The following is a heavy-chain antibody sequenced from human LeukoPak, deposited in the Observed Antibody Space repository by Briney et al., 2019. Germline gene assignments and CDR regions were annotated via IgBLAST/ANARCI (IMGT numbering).Heavy chain of an antibody. V-gene: IGHV3-74*01. J-gene: IGHJ5*02. CDR2: ISGDGTST. CDR3: VQSYNHHH. D-gene: IGHD1-26*01. Sequence: PGGSLRLSCTASGFTFSAYWMHWVRQVPGKGLVWVSRISGDGTSTNHADSVKGRFTISRDNAKDTLYLQINSLRDEDTGVYYCVQSYNHHHWGQGTLVTVSS. CDR1: GFTFSAYW.